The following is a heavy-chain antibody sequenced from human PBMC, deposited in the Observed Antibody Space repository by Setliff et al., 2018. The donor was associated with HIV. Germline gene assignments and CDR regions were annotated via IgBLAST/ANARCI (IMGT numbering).Heavy chain of an antibody. CDR3: ARKGKYYYDSSGHSN. CDR1: GGSISSGGYY. D-gene: IGHD3-22*01. Sequence: SETLSLTCTVSGGSISSGGYYWSWIRQHPGKGLEWIGYIYYSGSTYYNPSLKSRVTISVDTSKNQFSLKLSSVTAADTAVYCCARKGKYYYDSSGHSNWGQGTLVTVSS. J-gene: IGHJ4*02. V-gene: IGHV4-31*03. CDR2: IYYSGST.